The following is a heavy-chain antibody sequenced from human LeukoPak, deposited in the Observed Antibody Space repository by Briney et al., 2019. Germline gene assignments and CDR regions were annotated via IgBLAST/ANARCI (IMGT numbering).Heavy chain of an antibody. Sequence: SVKVSCKASGGTFSSYAISWVRQAPGQGLERMGGIIPIFGTANYAQKFQGRVTITADESTSTAYMELSSLRSEDTAVYYCARANGYYGSGSYHFDYWDQGTLVTVSS. CDR2: IIPIFGTA. V-gene: IGHV1-69*01. J-gene: IGHJ4*02. CDR1: GGTFSSYA. D-gene: IGHD3-10*01. CDR3: ARANGYYGSGSYHFDY.